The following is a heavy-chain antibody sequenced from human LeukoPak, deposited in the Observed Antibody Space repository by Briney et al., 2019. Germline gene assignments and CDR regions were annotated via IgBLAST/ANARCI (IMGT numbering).Heavy chain of an antibody. Sequence: GASVTVSCTASVYTFTVYYMHWVRQAPGQGLEWMGWINPNSGGTNYAQKFQGRVTMTRDTSISTAYMELSRLRSDDTAVYYCARGIKEGYSYGFHAFDIWGQGTMVTVSS. CDR1: VYTFTVYY. CDR3: ARGIKEGYSYGFHAFDI. J-gene: IGHJ3*02. D-gene: IGHD5-18*01. CDR2: INPNSGGT. V-gene: IGHV1-2*02.